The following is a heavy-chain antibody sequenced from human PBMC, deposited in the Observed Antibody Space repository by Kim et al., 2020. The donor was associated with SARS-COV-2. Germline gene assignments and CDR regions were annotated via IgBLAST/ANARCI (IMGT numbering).Heavy chain of an antibody. V-gene: IGHV7-4-1*01. D-gene: IGHD6-6*01. CDR2: P. Sequence: PTYAQGVTGRFVFSLDTSVSTAYLQIGSLKAEDTAVYYCARAHSSSFDYWGQGTLVTVSS. CDR3: ARAHSSSFDY. J-gene: IGHJ4*02.